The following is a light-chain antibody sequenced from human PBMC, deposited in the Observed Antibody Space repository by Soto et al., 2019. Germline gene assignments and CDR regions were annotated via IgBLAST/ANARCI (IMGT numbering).Light chain of an antibody. Sequence: DIQMTQSPSTLSASVGDRVTITCRASQSIRSWLAWYQQNPGKAPKLLIYDASTLESGVPSRFSGSGSGTEFTLTISSLQPDDFATYYCQQYHEFSLTFGGGTKVEIK. CDR2: DAS. CDR1: QSIRSW. V-gene: IGKV1-5*01. J-gene: IGKJ4*01. CDR3: QQYHEFSLT.